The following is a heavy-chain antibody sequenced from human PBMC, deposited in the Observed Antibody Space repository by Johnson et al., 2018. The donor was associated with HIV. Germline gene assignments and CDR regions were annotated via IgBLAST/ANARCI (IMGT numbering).Heavy chain of an antibody. V-gene: IGHV3-7*05. CDR3: ARGSLSGWFPPDALDI. CDR1: GFTFSSYW. J-gene: IGHJ3*02. CDR2: IKQDGAEI. D-gene: IGHD6-19*01. Sequence: VQLVESGGGVVQPGRSLRLSCEASGFTFSSYWMSWVRQAPGKGLEWVANIKQDGAEIFYVDSVKGRFTISRDNAKNSLSLQMISLRAEDTAIYYCARGSLSGWFPPDALDIWGQGTMVTVSS.